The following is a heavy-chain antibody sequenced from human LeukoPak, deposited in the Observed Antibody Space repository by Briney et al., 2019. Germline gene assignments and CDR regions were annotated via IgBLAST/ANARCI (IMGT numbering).Heavy chain of an antibody. CDR1: GFTFSSYS. V-gene: IGHV3-21*04. CDR2: ISSSSSYI. D-gene: IGHD2-21*01. Sequence: GGSLRLSCAASGFTFSSYSMNWVRQAPGKGLEWVSSISSSSSYIYYADSVKGRFTISRDNAKNSLYLQMNSLRAEDTAVYYCAKVGCGGDCYHGSGDFDYWGQGTLVTVSS. CDR3: AKVGCGGDCYHGSGDFDY. J-gene: IGHJ4*02.